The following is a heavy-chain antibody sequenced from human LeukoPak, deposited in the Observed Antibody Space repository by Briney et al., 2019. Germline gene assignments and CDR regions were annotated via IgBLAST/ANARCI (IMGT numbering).Heavy chain of an antibody. Sequence: GGSLRLSCAASGFTFSPYSMNWVRQAPGKGLEWVSSISSSSSSLYYADSVKGRFTISRDNAKNSLYLQMHSLRAEDTAVYYCARDSPDYGAYLNWFDPWGQGTLVTVSS. CDR1: GFTFSPYS. CDR2: ISSSSSSL. D-gene: IGHD4/OR15-4a*01. CDR3: ARDSPDYGAYLNWFDP. J-gene: IGHJ5*02. V-gene: IGHV3-21*01.